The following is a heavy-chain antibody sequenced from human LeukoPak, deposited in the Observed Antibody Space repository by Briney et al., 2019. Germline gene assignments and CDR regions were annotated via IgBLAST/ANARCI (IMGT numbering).Heavy chain of an antibody. CDR1: GGSISSYY. J-gene: IGHJ4*02. Sequence: SETLSLTCTVSGGSISSYYWSWIRQPPGKGLEWIGYIYHSGSTNYNPSLKSRVTISVDTSKNQFSLKLSSVTAADTAVYYCARSGCSSTSCYQADYWGQGTLVTVSS. D-gene: IGHD2-2*01. V-gene: IGHV4-59*08. CDR3: ARSGCSSTSCYQADY. CDR2: IYHSGST.